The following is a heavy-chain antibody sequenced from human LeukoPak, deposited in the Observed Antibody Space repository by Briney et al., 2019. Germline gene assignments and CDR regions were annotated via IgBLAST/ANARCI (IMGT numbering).Heavy chain of an antibody. CDR3: ARRHYDTSGHVFDY. Sequence: GGSLRLSCAASGFTLSSYSMNWVRQAPGKGLEWVSYISTSGGTIYYADSVKGRFTISRDNAMNSLYLQMNSLRAEDTALYYCARRHYDTSGHVFDYWGQGTLVTVSS. D-gene: IGHD3-22*01. J-gene: IGHJ4*02. CDR1: GFTLSSYS. CDR2: ISTSGGTI. V-gene: IGHV3-48*01.